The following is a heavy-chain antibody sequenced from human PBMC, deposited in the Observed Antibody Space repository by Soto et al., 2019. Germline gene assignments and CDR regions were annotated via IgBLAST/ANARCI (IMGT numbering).Heavy chain of an antibody. Sequence: SETLSLTCAVSSGSISSSNWWSWVRQPPGKGLEWIGEIYHSGSTNYNPSLKSRVTISVDKSKNQFSLKLSSVTAADTAVYYCARADFEYSTFYYYMDVWGKGTTVTVSS. D-gene: IGHD2-21*01. V-gene: IGHV4-4*02. CDR2: IYHSGST. CDR3: ARADFEYSTFYYYMDV. CDR1: SGSISSSNW. J-gene: IGHJ6*03.